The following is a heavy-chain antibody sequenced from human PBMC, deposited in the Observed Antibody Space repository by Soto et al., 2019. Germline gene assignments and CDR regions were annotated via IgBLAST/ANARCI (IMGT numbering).Heavy chain of an antibody. CDR1: GYPFTTYY. J-gene: IGHJ4*02. CDR2: IDPRSGGT. CDR3: ATDDYGIFPY. D-gene: IGHD3-10*01. Sequence: HVQLVQSGTEVKKPGASVRVSCMVSGYPFTTYYIHWVRQAPGQGLEWMGWIDPRSGGTVYEQKFQGRVTVTRDTSISTVYMDLSGLTSDDTALYYCATDDYGIFPYWGQGGLVTVSS. V-gene: IGHV1-2*02.